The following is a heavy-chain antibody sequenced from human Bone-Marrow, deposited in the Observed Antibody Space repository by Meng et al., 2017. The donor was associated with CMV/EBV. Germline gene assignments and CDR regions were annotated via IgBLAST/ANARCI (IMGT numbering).Heavy chain of an antibody. J-gene: IGHJ4*02. V-gene: IGHV3-23*01. Sequence: GESLKISCAASGFSFSSFALSWVRQAPGKGLEWVSSISPTGYITYYADSVKGRFTIAGDSSKNTLYLRMHSLRAEDTAIYYCATQYSNHAGGALDYWGQGKLVNVDS. D-gene: IGHD4-11*01. CDR2: ISPTGYIT. CDR3: ATQYSNHAGGALDY. CDR1: GFSFSSFA.